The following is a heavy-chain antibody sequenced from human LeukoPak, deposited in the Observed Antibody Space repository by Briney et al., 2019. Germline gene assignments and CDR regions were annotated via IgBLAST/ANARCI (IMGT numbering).Heavy chain of an antibody. D-gene: IGHD2-15*01. CDR2: ISSSGSTI. Sequence: GGSLRLSCAASGFIFSNYEMNWVRQAPGKGLEWLSYISSSGSTIYYADSVKGRFTISRDNAKNSLYLEMNSLRAGDTAVYYCAPLYCSGGSCYSHAFDIWGQGTMVTVSS. CDR3: APLYCSGGSCYSHAFDI. V-gene: IGHV3-48*03. CDR1: GFIFSNYE. J-gene: IGHJ3*02.